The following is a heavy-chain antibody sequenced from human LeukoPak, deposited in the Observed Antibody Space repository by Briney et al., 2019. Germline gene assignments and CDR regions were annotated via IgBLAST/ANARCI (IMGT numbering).Heavy chain of an antibody. D-gene: IGHD6-13*01. V-gene: IGHV3-74*01. J-gene: IGHJ4*02. CDR1: GFTFSSYW. Sequence: GGSLRLSCAASGFTFSSYWMHWVRQAPGKGLVWVSGINYDGSDTRYADTVKGRFTISRDNAKNTLYLRMNSLRAEDTAVYYCQRDFMTAAGIHWGQGTLVTVSS. CDR2: INYDGSDT. CDR3: QRDFMTAAGIH.